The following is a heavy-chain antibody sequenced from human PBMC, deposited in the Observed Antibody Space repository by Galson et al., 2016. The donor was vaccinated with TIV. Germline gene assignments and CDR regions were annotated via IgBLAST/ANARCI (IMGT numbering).Heavy chain of an antibody. V-gene: IGHV6-1*01. CDR1: GDSVSSDSAA. J-gene: IGHJ3*02. CDR2: TYYRSRWYY. Sequence: CAISGDSVSSDSAAWNWVRQSPSRGLEWLGRTYYRSRWYYDYKVSVKSRITINPDTSKNQFSLQLNSVTPEDTAVSYCTRAAGKNGASCYATCDTFDIWGQGTVVTVSS. D-gene: IGHD2-2*01. CDR3: TRAAGKNGASCYATCDTFDI.